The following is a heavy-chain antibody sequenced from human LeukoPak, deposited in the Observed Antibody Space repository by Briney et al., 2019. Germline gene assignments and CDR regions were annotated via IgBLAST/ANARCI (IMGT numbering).Heavy chain of an antibody. V-gene: IGHV3-21*01. CDR1: GFTFSSYS. CDR2: ISSSSSYI. D-gene: IGHD3-3*01. Sequence: GGSLRLSCAAPGFTFSSYSMNWVRQAPGKGLEWVSSISSSSSYIYYADSVKGRFTISRDNAKNSLYLQMNSLRAEDTAVYYCARVQYYDFWSGYYSLRSFDYWGQGTLVTVSS. CDR3: ARVQYYDFWSGYYSLRSFDY. J-gene: IGHJ4*02.